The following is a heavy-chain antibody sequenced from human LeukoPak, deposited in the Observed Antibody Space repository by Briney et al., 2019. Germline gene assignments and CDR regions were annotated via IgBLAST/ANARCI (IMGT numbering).Heavy chain of an antibody. CDR3: ARDLGGSHYYYYYMDV. V-gene: IGHV3-7*01. Sequence: AGSLRLSCAASGFTLSSYWMSWVRQVPGKGLEWVANIKQDGSEKYYVDSVKRRFTISRDNAKNSLYLQMNRLRAEDTAGYYCARDLGGSHYYYYYMDVWGKGTTVTVSS. CDR1: GFTLSSYW. J-gene: IGHJ6*03. D-gene: IGHD1-26*01. CDR2: IKQDGSEK.